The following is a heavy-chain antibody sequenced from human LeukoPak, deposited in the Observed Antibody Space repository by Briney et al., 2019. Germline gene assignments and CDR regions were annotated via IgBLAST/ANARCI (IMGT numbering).Heavy chain of an antibody. J-gene: IGHJ6*03. CDR1: GYTFTSYG. CDR2: INAYNGNT. CDR3: ARWGLVAPGTYYYYYMDV. Sequence: GASVKVSCKTSGYTFTSYGISWVRQAPGQGLEWMEWINAYNGNTYYVQDLQGRVTMTTDTSTSTAYMELRSLRSDDTAVYYCARWGLVAPGTYYYYYMDVWGKGTTVTVSS. D-gene: IGHD2-2*01. V-gene: IGHV1-18*01.